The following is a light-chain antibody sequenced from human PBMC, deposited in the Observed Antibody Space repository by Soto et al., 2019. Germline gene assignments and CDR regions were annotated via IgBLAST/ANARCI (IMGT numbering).Light chain of an antibody. CDR2: EVS. J-gene: IGLJ2*01. Sequence: QSALTQPPSASGSPGQSVTIPCTGTSSGVGGYNYVSWYQQHPGKAPKLMISEVSKRPSGVPDRFSGSKSGNTASLTVSGLQAEDEDDYYCSSFAGNNNLVFGGGSKLTVL. CDR1: SSGVGGYNY. V-gene: IGLV2-8*01. CDR3: SSFAGNNNLV.